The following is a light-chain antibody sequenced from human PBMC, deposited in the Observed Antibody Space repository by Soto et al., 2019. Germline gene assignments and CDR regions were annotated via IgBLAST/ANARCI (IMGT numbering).Light chain of an antibody. Sequence: EKVMTQSPATLSVSPGESATLSCRASQSVNRNLAWYQQKPGQTPRLLIYGASTRAAGVPVRFSGSGSGTDFNLTISSLQSEDFATYFCQQYSTYPFTFGPGTKVDVK. V-gene: IGKV3-15*01. CDR3: QQYSTYPFT. CDR1: QSVNRN. J-gene: IGKJ3*01. CDR2: GAS.